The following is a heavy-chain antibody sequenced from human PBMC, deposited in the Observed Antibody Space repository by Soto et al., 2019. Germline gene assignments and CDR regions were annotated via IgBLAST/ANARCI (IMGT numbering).Heavy chain of an antibody. Sequence: QVQLVQSGAEVKKPGSSVKVSCKASGGTFSSYTISWVRQAPGQGLEWMGRIIPILGIANYAQKFLGRVTITADKSTSIANMELSSVRSEDTAVYYCARFRGSYGMDVWGQGTTVTVPS. D-gene: IGHD3-10*01. V-gene: IGHV1-69*02. J-gene: IGHJ6*02. CDR2: IIPILGIA. CDR1: GGTFSSYT. CDR3: ARFRGSYGMDV.